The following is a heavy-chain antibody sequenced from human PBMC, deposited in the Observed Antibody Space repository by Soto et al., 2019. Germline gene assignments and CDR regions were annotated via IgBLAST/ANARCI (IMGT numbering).Heavy chain of an antibody. V-gene: IGHV3-64D*08. D-gene: IGHD6-19*01. CDR3: VKDPKSIAVAGTLGH. J-gene: IGHJ4*02. Sequence: GGSLRLSCSASGFTFSSYAMHWVRQAPGKGLEYVSAISSNGGSTYYADSVKGRFTISRDNSKNTLYLQMSSLRAEDTAVYYCVKDPKSIAVAGTLGHWGQGTLVTVSS. CDR2: ISSNGGST. CDR1: GFTFSSYA.